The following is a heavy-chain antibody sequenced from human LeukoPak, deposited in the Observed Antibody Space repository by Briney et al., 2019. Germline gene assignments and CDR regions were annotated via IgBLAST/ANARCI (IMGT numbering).Heavy chain of an antibody. J-gene: IGHJ5*02. Sequence: GGSLRLSCAASGFTVSSDYMSWVRQAPGKGLEWVSVIYSGGSTYYADSVKGRFTISRDKSKNTVYLQMNSLRFEDTAIYYCARNWFDPWGQGTLVTVSS. CDR3: ARNWFDP. CDR2: IYSGGST. CDR1: GFTVSSDY. V-gene: IGHV3-53*05.